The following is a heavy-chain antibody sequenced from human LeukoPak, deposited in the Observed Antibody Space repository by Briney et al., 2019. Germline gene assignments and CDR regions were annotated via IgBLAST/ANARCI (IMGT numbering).Heavy chain of an antibody. CDR1: GYSISSGYY. CDR2: IYHSGRT. J-gene: IGHJ4*02. Sequence: SETLSLTCGVSGYSISSGYYWGWIRQPPGKGLEWIGSIYHSGRTYYNSSLKSRVTISVDTSKNQFPLKPNSVTAADTAVYYCAREDYDTSGYYRPYWGQGTLVTVAS. CDR3: AREDYDTSGYYRPY. D-gene: IGHD3-22*01. V-gene: IGHV4-38-2*02.